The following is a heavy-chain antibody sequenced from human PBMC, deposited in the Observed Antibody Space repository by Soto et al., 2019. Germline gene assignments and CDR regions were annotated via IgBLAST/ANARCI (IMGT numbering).Heavy chain of an antibody. J-gene: IGHJ4*02. CDR2: INHSGST. CDR3: ARKGPRRIAY. V-gene: IGHV4-34*01. CDR1: GGSFSGYY. Sequence: QVQLQQWGAGLLKPSETLSLTCAVYGGSFSGYYWSWIRQPPGKGLEWIGEINHSGSTNYNPSLKSRVTISVDTSKNQFSLKLTSVTTAPTAVYYCARKGPRRIAYWGQGTLVTVCS.